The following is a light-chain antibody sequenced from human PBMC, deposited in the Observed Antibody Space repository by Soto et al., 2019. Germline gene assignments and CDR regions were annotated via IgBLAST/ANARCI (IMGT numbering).Light chain of an antibody. Sequence: QSVLTQPPSASGTPGQRVTISCSGSSSNIGSNYVYWYQQLPGTAPKLLIYSNNQRPSGVSDRFSGSKSGNTASLTISGLQSEDEADYYCNSYTTSNTFVFGSGTKLTVL. V-gene: IGLV1-47*02. CDR2: SNN. CDR3: NSYTTSNTFV. J-gene: IGLJ2*01. CDR1: SSNIGSNY.